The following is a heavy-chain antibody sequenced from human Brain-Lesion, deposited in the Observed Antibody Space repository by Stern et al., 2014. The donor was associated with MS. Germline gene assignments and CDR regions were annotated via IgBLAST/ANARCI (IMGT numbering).Heavy chain of an antibody. J-gene: IGHJ3*02. V-gene: IGHV3-9*01. CDR1: GFHFDDYA. D-gene: IGHD3-22*01. CDR2: IRWNSGSI. Sequence: EVQLVESGGGLVQPGRSLRLSCAASGFHFDDYAMHWVRQATGKGLEWVSGIRWNSGSIGYADSVKGRFTISRDNAKNSLYLQMNSLRAEDTALYYCAKDGAGYYYDSSGAFDIWGQGTMVTVSS. CDR3: AKDGAGYYYDSSGAFDI.